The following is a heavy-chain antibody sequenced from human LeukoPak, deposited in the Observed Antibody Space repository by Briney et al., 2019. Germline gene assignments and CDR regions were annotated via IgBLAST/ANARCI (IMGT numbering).Heavy chain of an antibody. CDR3: ARESSSGWYPYYYYYMDV. CDR2: IKQDGSEK. V-gene: IGHV3-7*01. J-gene: IGHJ6*03. CDR1: GFTFSSYW. D-gene: IGHD6-19*01. Sequence: GRSLRLSCAASGFTFSSYWMSWVRQAPGKGLEWVANIKQDGSEKYYVDSVKGRFTISRDNAKNSLYLQMNSLRAEDTAVYYCARESSSGWYPYYYYYMDVWGKGTTVTISS.